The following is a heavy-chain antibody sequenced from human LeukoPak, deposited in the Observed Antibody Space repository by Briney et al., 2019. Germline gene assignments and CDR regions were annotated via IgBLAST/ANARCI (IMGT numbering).Heavy chain of an antibody. Sequence: ASVKVSCKVSGYTLTELSMHWVRQAPGKGLEWMGGFDPEDGETIYAQKFQGRVTMTEDTSTDTAYMELSSLRSEDTAVYYCATGGYDFWSSSKPFDYWGQGTLVTVSS. V-gene: IGHV1-24*01. D-gene: IGHD3-3*01. CDR3: ATGGYDFWSSSKPFDY. CDR2: FDPEDGET. J-gene: IGHJ4*02. CDR1: GYTLTELS.